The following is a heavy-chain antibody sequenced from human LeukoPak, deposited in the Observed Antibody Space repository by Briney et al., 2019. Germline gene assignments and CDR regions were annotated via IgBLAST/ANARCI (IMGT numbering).Heavy chain of an antibody. Sequence: PGGSLRLSCAASGFTVNNEYMYWVRQAPGKGLEWVSAISGSGGSTYYADSVKGRFTISRDNSKNTLYLQMNSLRAEDTAVYYCAKGVLTTVTTPYYFDYWGQGTLVTVSS. CDR1: GFTVNNEY. CDR3: AKGVLTTVTTPYYFDY. V-gene: IGHV3-23*01. D-gene: IGHD4-17*01. J-gene: IGHJ4*02. CDR2: ISGSGGST.